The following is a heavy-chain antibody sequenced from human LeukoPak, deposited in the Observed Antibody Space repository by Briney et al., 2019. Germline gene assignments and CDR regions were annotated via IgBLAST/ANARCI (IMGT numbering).Heavy chain of an antibody. V-gene: IGHV1-18*01. D-gene: IGHD6-6*01. Sequence: ASVKVSCKASGYTFTNYGITCVRQAPGQGLEWMGWISAYNGNKKNAQKLQDRDTMTTDTSTSTAYMELRSLRSDNTAVYYCARGEQLEPFAFDYWGQGTLVTVSS. CDR3: ARGEQLEPFAFDY. CDR1: GYTFTNYG. J-gene: IGHJ4*02. CDR2: ISAYNGNK.